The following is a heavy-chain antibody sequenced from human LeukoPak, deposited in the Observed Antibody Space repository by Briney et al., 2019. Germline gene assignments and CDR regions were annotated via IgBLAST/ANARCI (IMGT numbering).Heavy chain of an antibody. D-gene: IGHD1-7*01. CDR1: GGSISGYY. V-gene: IGHV4-4*07. CDR2: VYTSGGT. J-gene: IGHJ3*02. CDR3: ARLITGTTTAFDI. Sequence: SETLSLTCSVSGGSISGYYWTWIRQPAGKGLEWIGRVYTSGGTHYNPSLKTRLTMSVDTSKNQFSLKLSSVTAADTAVYYCARLITGTTTAFDIWGQGTMVTVSS.